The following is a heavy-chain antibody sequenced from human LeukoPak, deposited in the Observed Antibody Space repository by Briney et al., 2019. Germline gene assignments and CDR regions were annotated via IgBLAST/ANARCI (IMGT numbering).Heavy chain of an antibody. D-gene: IGHD1-7*01. CDR1: GFSFCSCS. V-gene: IGHV3-21*01. Sequence: GVMRLSCEAYGFSFCSCSMNWVRQAPGKGVGWDSFFSSSSSYIYYADSVKGRFTISRDNAKNSLYLQMNNLRAEDTAVYYCARDGLELTWRAFDIWGQGTMVTVSS. CDR3: ARDGLELTWRAFDI. CDR2: FSSSSSYI. J-gene: IGHJ3*02.